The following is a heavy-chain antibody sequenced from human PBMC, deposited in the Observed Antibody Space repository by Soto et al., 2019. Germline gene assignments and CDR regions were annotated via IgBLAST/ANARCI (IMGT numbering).Heavy chain of an antibody. CDR1: GFTFSSYD. CDR2: INSDGSST. D-gene: IGHD2-15*01. J-gene: IGHJ3*02. V-gene: IGHV3-74*01. CDR3: ARNPVVAATTAFDI. Sequence: GGSLGLSCAASGFTFSSYDMHWVRQATGKGLEWVSRINSDGSSTSYADSVKGRFTISRDNAKNTLYLQMNSLRAEDAAVYYCARNPVVAATTAFDIWGQGTMVTVSS.